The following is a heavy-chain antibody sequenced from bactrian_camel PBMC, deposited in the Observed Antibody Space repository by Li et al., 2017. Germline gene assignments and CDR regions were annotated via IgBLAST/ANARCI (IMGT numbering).Heavy chain of an antibody. D-gene: IGHD1*01. CDR1: GLTSNRNC. Sequence: HVQLVESGGGSVQAGGSLRLTCLASGLTSNRNCMAWFRQAPGKEREGVARIYEDGSTTYYADSVKGRFTISRDNAKSTAYLQMNSLKPEDTAMYYCGSQGAFGKGTQVTVS. V-gene: IGHV3S6*01. CDR2: IYEDGSTT. J-gene: IGHJ7*01.